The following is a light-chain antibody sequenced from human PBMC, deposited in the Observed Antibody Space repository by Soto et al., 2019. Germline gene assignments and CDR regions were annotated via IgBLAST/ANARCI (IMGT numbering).Light chain of an antibody. CDR1: QILLFTNGITY. Sequence: VVLTQSPLSLSVTLGQPASVSCRSSQILLFTNGITYLTWFHQRPGQPPRRLIYEVSDRDSGVPDRFSGSGSGTDFTLRISRVEAEDVGLFYCMQGTHWPLTFGGGTRVEIK. CDR3: MQGTHWPLT. V-gene: IGKV2-30*01. CDR2: EVS. J-gene: IGKJ4*01.